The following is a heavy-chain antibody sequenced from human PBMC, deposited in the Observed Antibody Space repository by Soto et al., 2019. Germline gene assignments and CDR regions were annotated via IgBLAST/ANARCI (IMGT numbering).Heavy chain of an antibody. CDR3: VSGSSGRNVGQFGD. D-gene: IGHD6-19*01. Sequence: VQLVESGGGLVQPGGSLRLSCVGSGFSFSSYWMNWVRQAPGGGLQWVANIKQDGNEKHFLDSVKGRFTISRENAKNSLFLDMNNLRVEDTAVYYCVSGSSGRNVGQFGDWGQGTLVTVSS. CDR2: IKQDGNEK. V-gene: IGHV3-7*01. CDR1: GFSFSSYW. J-gene: IGHJ4*02.